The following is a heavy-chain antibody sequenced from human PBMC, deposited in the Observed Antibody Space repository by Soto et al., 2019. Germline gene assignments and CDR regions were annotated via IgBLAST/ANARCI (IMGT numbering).Heavy chain of an antibody. D-gene: IGHD2-8*01. Sequence: SETLSLTCTVSGDSIGTTHSYWAWIRQSPGKGLEWIGNIHYSGSTYYMPSLRSRVTLSVDTSKNQFSLRLTSVTAEDTAVYYCARHEGNGNVWPLDYWGQGILVTAPQ. CDR2: IHYSGST. CDR1: GDSIGTTHSY. J-gene: IGHJ4*02. V-gene: IGHV4-39*01. CDR3: ARHEGNGNVWPLDY.